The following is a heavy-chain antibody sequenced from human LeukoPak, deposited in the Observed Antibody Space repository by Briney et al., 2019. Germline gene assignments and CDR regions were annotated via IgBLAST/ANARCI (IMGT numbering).Heavy chain of an antibody. D-gene: IGHD5-18*01. V-gene: IGHV4-34*01. CDR3: AREYSYGRQVDY. CDR1: GGSFSGYY. Sequence: KPSETLSLTCAVYGGSFSGYYWSWIRQPPGKGLEWIGEINHSGSTNYNPSLKSRVTISVDTSKNQFSLKLSSVTAADTAVYYCAREYSYGRQVDYWGQGTLVTVSS. J-gene: IGHJ4*02. CDR2: INHSGST.